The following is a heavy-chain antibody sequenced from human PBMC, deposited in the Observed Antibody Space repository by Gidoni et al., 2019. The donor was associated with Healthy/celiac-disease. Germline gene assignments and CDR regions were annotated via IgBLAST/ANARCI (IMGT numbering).Heavy chain of an antibody. V-gene: IGHV1-69*01. CDR1: GGTFSSHA. CDR3: ARGGAPPNWNDPWFDP. J-gene: IGHJ5*02. CDR2: IIPIFGTA. Sequence: QVQLVQSGAEVKKPGSSVTVSCKASGGTFSSHAIRWVRQAPGQGLERMGEIIPIFGTANYAQKFQGRVTITADESTSTAYMELSSLRSEDTAVYYCARGGAPPNWNDPWFDPWGQGTLVTVSS. D-gene: IGHD1-20*01.